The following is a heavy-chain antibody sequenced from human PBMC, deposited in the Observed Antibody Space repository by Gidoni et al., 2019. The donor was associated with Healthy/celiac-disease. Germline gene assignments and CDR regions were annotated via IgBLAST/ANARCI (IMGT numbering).Heavy chain of an antibody. D-gene: IGHD6-6*01. Sequence: QVQLQESGPGLVKPSETRSLTCTVSGYSISSGYYWGWIRQPPGKGLEWIGSIYHSGSTYYNPSLKSRVTISVDTSKNQFSLKLSSVTAADTAVYYCARDRKSSEYYFDYWGQGTLVTVSS. V-gene: IGHV4-38-2*02. CDR1: GYSISSGYY. J-gene: IGHJ4*02. CDR3: ARDRKSSEYYFDY. CDR2: IYHSGST.